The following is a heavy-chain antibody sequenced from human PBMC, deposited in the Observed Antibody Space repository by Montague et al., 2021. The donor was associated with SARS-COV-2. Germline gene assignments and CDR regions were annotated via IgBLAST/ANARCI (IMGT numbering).Heavy chain of an antibody. CDR1: GGSFSGYY. J-gene: IGHJ6*02. Sequence: SETLSLTCAVYGGSFSGYYWSWIRQPPGKGLEWIGEINHSGSTNYNPSLKGRVTISVDTSKNQFSLKLSSVTAAGTAVYYCAREGYQVLWSDYYYYGMDVWGQGTTVTVSS. D-gene: IGHD2-2*01. CDR2: INHSGST. V-gene: IGHV4-34*01. CDR3: AREGYQVLWSDYYYYGMDV.